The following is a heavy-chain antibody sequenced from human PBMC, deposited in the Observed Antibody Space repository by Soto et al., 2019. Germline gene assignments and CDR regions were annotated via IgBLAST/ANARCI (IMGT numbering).Heavy chain of an antibody. D-gene: IGHD6-13*01. V-gene: IGHV4-31*03. CDR3: ARDAGSMNAMDV. Sequence: SSETLSLTCTVSGGSINSDGYYWTWIRQHPGKGLEWIGYINYSGSTYYNPSLKSRVTISVDTSENQFSLKLTSVTAADTAIYYCARDAGSMNAMDVWGQGTTVTVSS. CDR1: GGSINSDGYY. CDR2: INYSGST. J-gene: IGHJ6*02.